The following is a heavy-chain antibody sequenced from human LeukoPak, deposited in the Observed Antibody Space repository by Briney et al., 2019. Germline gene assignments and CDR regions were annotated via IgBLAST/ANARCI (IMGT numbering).Heavy chain of an antibody. J-gene: IGHJ4*02. V-gene: IGHV3-48*02. CDR2: ISGTSTAI. CDR1: GFTFSSSN. D-gene: IGHD2-8*02. Sequence: GGSLRLSCAASGFTFSSSNMHWVRQAPGKGLEWVSFISGTSTAIYYADSVKGRFTISRDIARKSLYLQMNSLRDEDTAIYYCARIATGGPLDWGQGTLVIVSS. CDR3: ARIATGGPLD.